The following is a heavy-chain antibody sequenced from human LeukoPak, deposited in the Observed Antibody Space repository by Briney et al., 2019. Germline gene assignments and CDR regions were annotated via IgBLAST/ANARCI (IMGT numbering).Heavy chain of an antibody. CDR3: ARESCYYDSSGPKCDAFDI. Sequence: SETLSLTCAVSGGSISSGGYSWSWIRQPPGKGLEWIGYIHHSGSTYYNPSLKSRVTISVDRPKNQFSLKLSSVTAADAAVYYCARESCYYDSSGPKCDAFDIWGQGTMVTVSS. D-gene: IGHD3-22*01. CDR2: IHHSGST. CDR1: GGSISSGGYS. V-gene: IGHV4-30-2*01. J-gene: IGHJ3*02.